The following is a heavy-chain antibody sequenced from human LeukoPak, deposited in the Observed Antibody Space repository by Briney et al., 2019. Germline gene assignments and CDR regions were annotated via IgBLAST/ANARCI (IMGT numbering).Heavy chain of an antibody. Sequence: GGSLRLSCAASGFTFSSYWIHWVRQAPGKGLVWVSRINGDGRSTDYAESVKGRFTISRDNAKNTLYLQMNSLRDEDTAVYYCVRGGVDYWGQGTLVTVSS. J-gene: IGHJ4*02. D-gene: IGHD3-16*01. V-gene: IGHV3-74*01. CDR1: GFTFSSYW. CDR2: INGDGRST. CDR3: VRGGVDY.